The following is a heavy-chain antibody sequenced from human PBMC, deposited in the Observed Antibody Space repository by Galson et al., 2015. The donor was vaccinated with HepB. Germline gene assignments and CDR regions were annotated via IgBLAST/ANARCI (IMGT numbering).Heavy chain of an antibody. V-gene: IGHV3-21*01. D-gene: IGHD5-24*01. J-gene: IGHJ4*02. CDR2: ISSSSSYI. CDR1: GFTFSSYS. CDR3: ARDRDGYNSPDY. Sequence: SLRLSCAASGFTFSSYSMNWVRQAPGKGLEWVSSISSSSSYIYYAGSVKGRFTISRDNAKNSLYLQMNSLRAEDTAVYYCARDRDGYNSPDYWGQGTLVTVSS.